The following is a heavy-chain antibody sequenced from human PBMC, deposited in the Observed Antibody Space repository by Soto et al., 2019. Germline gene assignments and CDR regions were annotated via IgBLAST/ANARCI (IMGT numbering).Heavy chain of an antibody. CDR3: ARVADIVLIPALDS. CDR1: GYTFTTYS. CDR2: ISPFNGDA. V-gene: IGHV1-18*04. Sequence: QVQLVQSGAEVKRPGASVNVSCKASGYTFTTYSLSWVRQAPGQGLEWMGWISPFNGDATYAQKFQDRVTLTTDTSKSTAYMELRRLRDDDTAVYYCARVADIVLIPALDSWGRGSLVIVSS. D-gene: IGHD2-8*02. J-gene: IGHJ4*02.